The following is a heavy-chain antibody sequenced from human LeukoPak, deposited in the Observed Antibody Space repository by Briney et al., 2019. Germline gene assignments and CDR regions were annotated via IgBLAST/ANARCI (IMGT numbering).Heavy chain of an antibody. J-gene: IGHJ3*02. CDR3: AKDLLQTFFFDSSGYYSDAFGM. D-gene: IGHD3-22*01. CDR1: GFTFSSYA. CDR2: IRGNGGGT. V-gene: IGHV3-23*01. Sequence: PGGSLRLSCAASGFTFSSYAMSWGRQAPGKGLEWVSGIRGNGGGTYYADSVKGRFTISRDNSKNTLSLHMNTLRAEDTAVYYCAKDLLQTFFFDSSGYYSDAFGMWGQGTMVTVSP.